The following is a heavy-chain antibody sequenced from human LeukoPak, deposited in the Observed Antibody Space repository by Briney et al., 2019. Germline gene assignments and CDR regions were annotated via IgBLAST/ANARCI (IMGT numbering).Heavy chain of an antibody. CDR1: GDSVSSNSAA. CDR3: ARDLSFRFDY. J-gene: IGHJ4*02. CDR2: TYYRSKWHN. V-gene: IGHV6-1*01. Sequence: HSQTLPLTCAISGDSVSSNSAAWNWIRQSPSRGLEWLGRTYYRSKWHNDYGVSVRSRITINPDTSKNQFSMQLNSVTPEDTAVYYCARDLSFRFDYWGQGILVTVSS. D-gene: IGHD2/OR15-2a*01.